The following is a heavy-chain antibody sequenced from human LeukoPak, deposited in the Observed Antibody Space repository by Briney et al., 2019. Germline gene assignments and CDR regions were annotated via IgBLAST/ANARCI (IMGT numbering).Heavy chain of an antibody. Sequence: GGSLRLSCEASGFNFGSYGMHWVRQAPDKGLEWLAVIWYDGSEKYYADSVKGRFTISRDNAKNTLYLQMNSLRAEDTAVYYCAAPAGTNYWGQGTLVTVSS. D-gene: IGHD6-13*01. CDR2: IWYDGSEK. CDR3: AAPAGTNY. CDR1: GFNFGSYG. J-gene: IGHJ4*02. V-gene: IGHV3-30*02.